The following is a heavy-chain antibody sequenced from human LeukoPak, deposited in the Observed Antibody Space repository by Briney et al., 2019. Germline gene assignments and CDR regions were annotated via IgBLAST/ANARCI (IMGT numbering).Heavy chain of an antibody. CDR1: GYTLTELS. J-gene: IGHJ4*02. CDR2: FDPEDGET. D-gene: IGHD6-19*01. Sequence: ASVKVSCKVSGYTLTELSMHWVRQAPGKGLEWMGGFDPEDGETIYAQEFQGRVTMTEDTSTDKAYMELSSLRSEDTAVYYCAASVAYFDYWGQGTLVTVSS. V-gene: IGHV1-24*01. CDR3: AASVAYFDY.